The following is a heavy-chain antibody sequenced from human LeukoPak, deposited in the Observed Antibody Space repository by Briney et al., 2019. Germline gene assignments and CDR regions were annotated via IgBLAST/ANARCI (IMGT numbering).Heavy chain of an antibody. CDR1: GGSISSYY. CDR2: IYYSGST. J-gene: IGHJ5*02. CDR3: ARAGIAARPDWFDP. D-gene: IGHD6-6*01. Sequence: ETLSLTCTVSGGSISSYYWSWIRQPPGKGLEWIGYIYYSGSTNYNPSLKSRVTISVDTSKNQFSLKLSSVTAADTAVYYCARAGIAARPDWFDPWGQGTLVTVSS. V-gene: IGHV4-59*01.